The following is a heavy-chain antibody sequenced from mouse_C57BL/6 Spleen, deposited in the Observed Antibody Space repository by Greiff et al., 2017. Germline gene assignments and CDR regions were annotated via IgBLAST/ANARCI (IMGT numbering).Heavy chain of an antibody. CDR2: INPNNGGT. V-gene: IGHV1-22*01. CDR3: ARENYGSSQLWYYYAMDY. J-gene: IGHJ4*01. D-gene: IGHD1-1*01. CDR1: GYTFTDYN. Sequence: EVTLQASGPELVKPGASVTMSCKASGYTFTDYNMHWVKQSHGKSLEWIGYINPNNGGTSYNQQFKGTATLTVNQSSSTAYIELRSLTREESAVYYCARENYGSSQLWYYYAMDYWGQGTSDTVAS.